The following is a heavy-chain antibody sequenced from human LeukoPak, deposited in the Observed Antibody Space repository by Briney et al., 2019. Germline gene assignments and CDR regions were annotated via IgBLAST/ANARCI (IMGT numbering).Heavy chain of an antibody. J-gene: IGHJ6*02. V-gene: IGHV3-30-3*01. CDR3: AREYCSSTSCPLYYYGMDV. CDR2: ISYDGSNK. CDR1: GFTFSSYA. Sequence: QAGRSLRLSCAASGFTFSSYAMHWVRQAPGKGLEWVAVISYDGSNKYYADSVKGRFTISRNNSKNTLYLQMNSLRAEDTAVYYCAREYCSSTSCPLYYYGMDVWGQGTTVTVSS. D-gene: IGHD2-2*01.